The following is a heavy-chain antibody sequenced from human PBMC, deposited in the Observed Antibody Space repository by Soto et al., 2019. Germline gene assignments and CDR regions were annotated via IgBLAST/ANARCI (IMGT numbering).Heavy chain of an antibody. D-gene: IGHD1-1*01. Sequence: GGSLRLSCAASGFTFSSYAMSWVRQAPGKGLEWVSAISGSGGSTYYADSVKGRFTISRDNSKNTLYLQMNSLRAEDTAVYYCANLLQLERLVGPGVSPPRSFDIWGQGTMVTVSS. CDR2: ISGSGGST. J-gene: IGHJ3*02. V-gene: IGHV3-23*01. CDR1: GFTFSSYA. CDR3: ANLLQLERLVGPGVSPPRSFDI.